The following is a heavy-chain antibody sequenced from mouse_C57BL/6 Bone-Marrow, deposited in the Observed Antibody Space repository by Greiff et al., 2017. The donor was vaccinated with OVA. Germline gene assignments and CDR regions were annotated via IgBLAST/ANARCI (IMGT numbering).Heavy chain of an antibody. CDR2: LDPENGDT. J-gene: IGHJ1*03. D-gene: IGHD1-1*01. Sequence: VQLKQSGAELVRPGASVKLSCTASGFNIKDDYMHWVKQRPEQGLEWIGWLDPENGDTEYASKFQGKATITADTSSNTAYLQLSSLTSEDTAVYYCTSLYWYFDVWGTGTTVTVSS. CDR1: GFNIKDDY. V-gene: IGHV14-4*01. CDR3: TSLYWYFDV.